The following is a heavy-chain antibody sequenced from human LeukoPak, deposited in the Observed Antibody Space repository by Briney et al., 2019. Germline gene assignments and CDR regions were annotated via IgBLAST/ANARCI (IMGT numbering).Heavy chain of an antibody. V-gene: IGHV3-30*01. CDR1: GFTFCSYA. J-gene: IGHJ4*02. D-gene: IGHD6-6*01. CDR2: ISYDGSNK. CDR3: ARDWTRGKIAALDY. Sequence: GRSLRLSCAASGFTFCSYAMHWVRQAPGKGLEWVAVISYDGSNKYYAASVKGRFTISRDNSKNTLYLQMNSLRAEDTAVYYCARDWTRGKIAALDYWGQGTLVTVSS.